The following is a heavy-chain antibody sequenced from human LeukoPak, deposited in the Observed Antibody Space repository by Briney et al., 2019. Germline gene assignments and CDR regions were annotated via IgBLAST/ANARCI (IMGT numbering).Heavy chain of an antibody. Sequence: GGSLRLSCAASGFTFSSYAMSWVRQAPGKGLEWVSAISGSGGSTYYADSVKGRFTISRDNSKNPLYLQMNSLRGEDTAVYYCAKNRSGSYYKGNFDYWGQGTLVTVSS. V-gene: IGHV3-23*01. J-gene: IGHJ4*02. CDR1: GFTFSSYA. D-gene: IGHD3-10*01. CDR3: AKNRSGSYYKGNFDY. CDR2: ISGSGGST.